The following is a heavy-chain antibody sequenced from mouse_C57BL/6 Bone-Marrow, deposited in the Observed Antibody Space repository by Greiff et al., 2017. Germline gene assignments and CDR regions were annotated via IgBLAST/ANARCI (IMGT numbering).Heavy chain of an antibody. Sequence: QVQLQQPGAELVKPGASVKMSCKASGYTFTSYWITWVKQRPGQGLEWIGDIYPGSGSTNYNEKFKSKATLTVDTSSSTAYMQLSSLTSEYSAVYYCARKGTYDGYFWYFDVWGTGTTVTVSS. D-gene: IGHD2-3*01. CDR3: ARKGTYDGYFWYFDV. V-gene: IGHV1-55*01. CDR2: IYPGSGST. CDR1: GYTFTSYW. J-gene: IGHJ1*03.